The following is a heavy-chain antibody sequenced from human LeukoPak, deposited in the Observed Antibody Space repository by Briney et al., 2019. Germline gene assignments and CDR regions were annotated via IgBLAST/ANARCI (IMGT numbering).Heavy chain of an antibody. Sequence: GGSLRLPCTASGFTFGDYAMSWFRQAPGKGLEWVSSISSSSSYIYYADSVKGRFTISRDNAKNSLYLQMNSLRAEDTAVYYCARERVVVTGDYYYYYYMDVWGKGTTVTVSS. CDR2: ISSSSSYI. CDR3: ARERVVVTGDYYYYYYMDV. V-gene: IGHV3-21*01. CDR1: GFTFGDYA. D-gene: IGHD2-21*02. J-gene: IGHJ6*03.